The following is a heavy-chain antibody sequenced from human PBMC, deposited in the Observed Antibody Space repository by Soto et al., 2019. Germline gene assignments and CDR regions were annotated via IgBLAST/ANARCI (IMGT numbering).Heavy chain of an antibody. CDR1: GFAFSAYA. D-gene: IGHD2-15*01. CDR2: VSGTGRTT. CDR3: TKDVLYSGGGSCLVGPSYTFDH. Sequence: GGSLRLSCAASGFAFSAYARNWVRHTPGKGHERLSHVSGTGRTTYLAASVKGRFTMPQDHSKDTVYLQMNSMRADDTAVYFCTKDVLYSGGGSCLVGPSYTFDHWCQGTLVTV. J-gene: IGHJ4*02. V-gene: IGHV3-23*01.